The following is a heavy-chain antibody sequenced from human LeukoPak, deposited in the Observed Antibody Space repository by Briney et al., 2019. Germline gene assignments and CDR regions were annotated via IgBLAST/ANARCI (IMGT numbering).Heavy chain of an antibody. V-gene: IGHV4-31*03. CDR3: ARNIVVVVAATHLDAFDI. J-gene: IGHJ3*02. D-gene: IGHD2-15*01. Sequence: SQTLSLTCTVSGGSISSGGYYWSWIRQHPGKGLEWIGYIYYSGSTYYNPSLKSRVTISVDTSKNQFSLKLSSVTAADTAVYYCARNIVVVVAATHLDAFDIWGQGTMVTVSS. CDR1: GGSISSGGYY. CDR2: IYYSGST.